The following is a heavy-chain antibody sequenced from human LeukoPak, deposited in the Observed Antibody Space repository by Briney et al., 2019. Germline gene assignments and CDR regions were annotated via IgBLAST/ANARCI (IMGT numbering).Heavy chain of an antibody. CDR1: GYTFASYG. V-gene: IGHV1-18*01. Sequence: ASGKVSSKPSGYTFASYGISWVRQAPGQGREWMGWISAYNGNTDYAQKLPGRVTTTTHTSTSTAYVERRSLRSDDTAVCYCARDRVGYSSSWHTPLFDYWGQGTLVTVSS. J-gene: IGHJ4*02. D-gene: IGHD6-13*01. CDR3: ARDRVGYSSSWHTPLFDY. CDR2: ISAYNGNT.